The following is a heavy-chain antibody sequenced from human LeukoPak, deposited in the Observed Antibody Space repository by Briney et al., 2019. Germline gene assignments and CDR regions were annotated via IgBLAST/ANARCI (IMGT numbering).Heavy chain of an antibody. CDR3: AKGVVVVPAAIYYGMDV. V-gene: IGHV3-9*02. J-gene: IGHJ6*02. Sequence: GRSLRLSCAASGFTSDDYAMHWVRQAPGKGLEWVSGISWNSGSIGYADSVKGRFTISRDNAKNSLYLQMNSLRAEDTALYYCAKGVVVVPAAIYYGMDVWGQGTTVTVSS. D-gene: IGHD2-2*02. CDR1: GFTSDDYA. CDR2: ISWNSGSI.